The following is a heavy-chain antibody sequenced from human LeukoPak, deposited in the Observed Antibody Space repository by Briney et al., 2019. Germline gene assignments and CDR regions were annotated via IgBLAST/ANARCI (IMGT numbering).Heavy chain of an antibody. V-gene: IGHV3-30*02. CDR1: GFTFSNYG. CDR2: IRYDGSNK. CDR3: AKDEGVPYGDYLLS. Sequence: PGGSLRLSCAASGFTFSNYGMHWVRQPPGKGLEWVAFIRYDGSNKYYGDSVKGRFTISRDNSKNTLYLQMNSLRVEDRAVYYCAKDEGVPYGDYLLSWGQGTLVTVSS. J-gene: IGHJ5*02. D-gene: IGHD4-17*01.